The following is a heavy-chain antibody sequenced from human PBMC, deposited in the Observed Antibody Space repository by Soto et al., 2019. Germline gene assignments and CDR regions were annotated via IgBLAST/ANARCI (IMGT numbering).Heavy chain of an antibody. Sequence: ASVKVSCKASGYTFTSYYMHWVRQAPGQGLEWMGIINPSGGSTSYAQKFQGRVTMTRDTSTSTVYMELSSLRSEDTAVYYCARDGSGLWYSGSYRPAAYFDYWGQGTLVTVSS. J-gene: IGHJ4*02. CDR3: ARDGSGLWYSGSYRPAAYFDY. V-gene: IGHV1-46*01. CDR2: INPSGGST. D-gene: IGHD1-26*01. CDR1: GYTFTSYY.